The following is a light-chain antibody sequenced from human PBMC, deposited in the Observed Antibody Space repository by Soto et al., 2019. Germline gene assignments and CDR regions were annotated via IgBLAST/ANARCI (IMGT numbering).Light chain of an antibody. CDR1: QSVGNN. J-gene: IGKJ4*01. CDR3: QQHANWPLT. Sequence: EIVLTQSPATLSLSPGERATLSCRASQSVGNNLAWYQQKPGQAPGLLIYEASTRATGIPARFSGSGSGTDFTLTISSLEPEDFAVYYCQQHANWPLTFGGGTKVEFK. CDR2: EAS. V-gene: IGKV3-11*01.